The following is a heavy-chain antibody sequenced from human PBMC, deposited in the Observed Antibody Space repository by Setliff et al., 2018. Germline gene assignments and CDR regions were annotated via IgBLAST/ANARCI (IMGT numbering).Heavy chain of an antibody. V-gene: IGHV3-48*04. CDR2: ISSSSSPI. CDR3: VRARTTNYDFWSGLNAFDI. Sequence: HPGGSLRLSCAASGFTFSTYSMSWVRQAPGKRLEWVSYISSSSSPIYYADSVKGRFTISRDNAKNSVDLQMNSLRAEDTAVYYCVRARTTNYDFWSGLNAFDIWGQGTMVTVSS. CDR1: GFTFSTYS. J-gene: IGHJ3*02. D-gene: IGHD3-3*01.